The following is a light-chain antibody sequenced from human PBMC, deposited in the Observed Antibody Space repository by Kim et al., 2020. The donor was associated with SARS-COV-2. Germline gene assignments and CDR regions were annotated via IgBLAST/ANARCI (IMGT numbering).Light chain of an antibody. J-gene: IGLJ3*02. V-gene: IGLV2-14*03. Sequence: GQSITISCTGTSSDIGGYNFVSWYQQHPGKAPKLMIFGVSNRPLGVSSRFSGSKSGNTASLTISDLQAEDEADYYCSSYTSSITLVFGGGTQLTVL. CDR1: SSDIGGYNF. CDR2: GVS. CDR3: SSYTSSITLV.